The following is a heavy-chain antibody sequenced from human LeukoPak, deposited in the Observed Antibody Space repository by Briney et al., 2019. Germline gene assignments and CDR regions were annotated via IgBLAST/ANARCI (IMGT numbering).Heavy chain of an antibody. V-gene: IGHV1-18*01. Sequence: ASVKVSCKASGYTFTSYGISWVRQAPGQGLEWMGWISAYNGNTNYAQKLQGRVTMTTDTSTSTAYMELRSLRSDDTAVYYCARASYYDSSGGIDYWGQGTLVTVSS. CDR2: ISAYNGNT. D-gene: IGHD3-22*01. CDR1: GYTFTSYG. CDR3: ARASYYDSSGGIDY. J-gene: IGHJ4*02.